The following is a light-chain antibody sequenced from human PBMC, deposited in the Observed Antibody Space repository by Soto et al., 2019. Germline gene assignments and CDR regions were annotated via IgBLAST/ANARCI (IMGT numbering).Light chain of an antibody. CDR2: KAS. V-gene: IGKV1-5*03. J-gene: IGKJ1*01. CDR3: QQYNSYSAT. Sequence: DIQMTQSPSTLSASVGDRVTITCRASQSISSWLAWYQQKPGKAPKLLIYKASSLESGVPSRFGGSGSGTEFTLTISSLQPDDFATYYCQQYNSYSATFGQGTKVDIK. CDR1: QSISSW.